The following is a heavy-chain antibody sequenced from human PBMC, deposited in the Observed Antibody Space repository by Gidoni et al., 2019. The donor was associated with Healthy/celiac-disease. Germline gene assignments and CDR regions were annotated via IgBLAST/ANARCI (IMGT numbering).Heavy chain of an antibody. Sequence: QVQLQESGPGLVKPSGTLSLTCAVSGGSSSSSNWWRWVRQPPRKGLEWIGELYHSGSTNYTPSLKSRVTISGDKSKNQFSLKLSSVTAADTAVYYCAREKWFGESPRRVSELWGQGTLVTVSS. V-gene: IGHV4-4*02. CDR3: AREKWFGESPRRVSEL. CDR1: GGSSSSSNW. J-gene: IGHJ4*02. D-gene: IGHD3-10*01. CDR2: LYHSGST.